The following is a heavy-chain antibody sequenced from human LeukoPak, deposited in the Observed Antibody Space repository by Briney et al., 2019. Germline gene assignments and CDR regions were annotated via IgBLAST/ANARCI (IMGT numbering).Heavy chain of an antibody. V-gene: IGHV3-30-3*01. CDR2: ISYDGSNK. Sequence: GGSLRLSCAASGFTFSSYAMHWVRQAPGKGLEWVAVISYDGSNKYYADSVKGRFTISRDNSKNTLYLQMNSLRAEDTAVYYCARDPYSSSWYPYYYCGMDVWGQGTTVTVSS. CDR3: ARDPYSSSWYPYYYCGMDV. CDR1: GFTFSSYA. D-gene: IGHD6-13*01. J-gene: IGHJ6*02.